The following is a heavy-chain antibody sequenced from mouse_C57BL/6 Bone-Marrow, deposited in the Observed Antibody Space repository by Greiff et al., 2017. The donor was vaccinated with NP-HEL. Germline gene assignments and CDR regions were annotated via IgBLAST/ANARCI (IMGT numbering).Heavy chain of an antibody. J-gene: IGHJ2*01. CDR1: GYSFTGYY. V-gene: IGHV1-42*01. CDR2: INPSTGGT. Sequence: VHVKQSGPELVKPGASVKISCKASGYSFTGYYMNWVKQSPEKSLEWIGEINPSTGGTTYNQKFKAKATLTVDKSSSTAYMQLKSLTSEDSAVYYCARMGGDYWGQGTTLTVSS. CDR3: ARMGGDY.